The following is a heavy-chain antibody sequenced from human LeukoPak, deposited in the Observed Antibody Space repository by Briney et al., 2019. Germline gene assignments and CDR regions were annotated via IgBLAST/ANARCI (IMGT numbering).Heavy chain of an antibody. CDR2: IIHSGRT. CDR1: GGSFSGYY. J-gene: IGHJ4*02. Sequence: SETLSLTCGVYGGSFSGYYWTWIRQSPGRGLEWIAEIIHSGRTNYSPSLKSRATLSVDTSKNQFSLRLTSVTAADTAVYYCARGIVLMHYASFDYWGQGSPVTVSS. CDR3: ARGIVLMHYASFDY. V-gene: IGHV4-34*12. D-gene: IGHD2-8*01.